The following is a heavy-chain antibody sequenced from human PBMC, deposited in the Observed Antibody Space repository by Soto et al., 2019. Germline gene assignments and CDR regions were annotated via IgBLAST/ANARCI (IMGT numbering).Heavy chain of an antibody. CDR2: TYYRSKWYF. CDR1: GDSVSSNIAG. D-gene: IGHD1-1*01. CDR3: ARGSWDDVSGHYYMDV. Sequence: SQTLSLTGAISGDSVSSNIAGWNWIRQTPSRGLEWLGRTYYRSKWYFNYAVSVESRITINPDTSKNQFSLQLSSVTPDDTAVYYCARGSWDDVSGHYYMDVWGKGTTVTVSS. J-gene: IGHJ6*03. V-gene: IGHV6-1*01.